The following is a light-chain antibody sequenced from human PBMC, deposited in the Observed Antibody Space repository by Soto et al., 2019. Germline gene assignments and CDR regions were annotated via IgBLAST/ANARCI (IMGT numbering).Light chain of an antibody. CDR3: QHYNSYSEA. J-gene: IGKJ1*01. CDR2: KAS. Sequence: DSYMSQWPSSLSGSVGDTVTITCRASQTISSWLAWYQQKPGKAPKLLIYKASTLKSGVPSRFSGSGSGTEFTLTISSLQPDDFATYYCQHYNSYSEAFGQGTKVDIK. V-gene: IGKV1-5*03. CDR1: QTISSW.